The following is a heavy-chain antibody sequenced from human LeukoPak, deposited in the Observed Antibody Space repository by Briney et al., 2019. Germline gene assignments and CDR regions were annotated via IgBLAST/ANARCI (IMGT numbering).Heavy chain of an antibody. J-gene: IGHJ4*02. CDR1: GYTFTGYY. CDR2: INPNSGGT. V-gene: IGHV1-2*02. Sequence: GASVKVSCKASGYTFTGYYMHWVRQAPGQGLEWMGWINPNSGGTNYAQKFQDRVTMTRDTSIITAYMELSRLRSDDTAVYYCARDGQGSGKTFDYWGQGTLVSVSS. CDR3: ARDGQGSGKTFDY. D-gene: IGHD1-1*01.